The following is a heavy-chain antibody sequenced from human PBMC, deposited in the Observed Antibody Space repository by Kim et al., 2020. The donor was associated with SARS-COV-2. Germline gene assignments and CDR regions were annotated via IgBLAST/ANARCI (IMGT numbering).Heavy chain of an antibody. CDR3: ALGPIEVIQKASYFD. CDR1: GGSLTDLTRIG. Sequence: SVKVSCKASGGSLTDLTRIGISWVRQAPGQGLEWMGGILPLIGTTNYAQTFEDRLTITADESTRTVYMELSSLRSGDQAVYYFALGPIEVIQKASYFD. V-gene: IGHV1-69*13. CDR2: ILPLIGTT. J-gene: IGHJ4*01. D-gene: IGHD2-21*01.